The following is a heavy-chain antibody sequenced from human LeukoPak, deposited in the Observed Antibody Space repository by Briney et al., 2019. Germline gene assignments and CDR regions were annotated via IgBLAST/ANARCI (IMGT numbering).Heavy chain of an antibody. CDR2: IIPIFGTA. J-gene: IGHJ4*02. Sequence: ASVKVSCKASGGTFSSYAISWVRQAPGQGLEWVGGIIPIFGTANYAQKFQGRVTITADKSTSTAYMELSSLRSEDTAVYYCALNRLSVATSDFDYWGQGTLVTVSS. D-gene: IGHD5-12*01. V-gene: IGHV1-69*06. CDR3: ALNRLSVATSDFDY. CDR1: GGTFSSYA.